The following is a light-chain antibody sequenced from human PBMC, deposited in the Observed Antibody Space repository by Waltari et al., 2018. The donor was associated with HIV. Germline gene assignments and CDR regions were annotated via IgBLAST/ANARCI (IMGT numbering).Light chain of an antibody. V-gene: IGLV3-21*04. Sequence: SYVLTQPPSVSVDPGETARITCGGTNIGSKSVQWYQQKPGQAPVQVIYEDNDRPSGVPERSAGARSGNTATRTISGDEAGDEADYYCQVWDTTTDQWVFGGGTELAVL. J-gene: IGLJ3*02. CDR3: QVWDTTTDQWV. CDR1: NIGSKS. CDR2: EDN.